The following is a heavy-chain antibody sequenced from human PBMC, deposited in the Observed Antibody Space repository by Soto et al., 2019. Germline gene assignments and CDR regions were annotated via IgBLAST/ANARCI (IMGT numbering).Heavy chain of an antibody. Sequence: QVQLVESGGGVVQPGRSLRLSCAASGFTFSSYGMYWVRQAPGKGLEWVARISYDGSNQFYGDSVKGRFTISRDNSKSTLYLQMNSLRSEDTAVYYCAKDTGADYWGQGTLVTVSS. V-gene: IGHV3-30*18. CDR1: GFTFSSYG. J-gene: IGHJ4*02. D-gene: IGHD3-10*01. CDR2: ISYDGSNQ. CDR3: AKDTGADY.